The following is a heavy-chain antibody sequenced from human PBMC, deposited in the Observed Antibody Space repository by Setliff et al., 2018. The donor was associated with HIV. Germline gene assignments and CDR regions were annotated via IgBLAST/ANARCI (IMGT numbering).Heavy chain of an antibody. CDR2: IRYDASNK. CDR3: AKGSYSSGRYDNYLDY. V-gene: IGHV3-30*02. D-gene: IGHD3-22*01. Sequence: PGGSLRLSCAPSGFTFSDHGIHWVRQAPGKGLEWLTYIRYDASNKFYADSVKGRFTISRDNAKNTVYLQMNSLRVEDTAVYYCAKGSYSSGRYDNYLDYWGQGALVTVSS. CDR1: GFTFSDHG. J-gene: IGHJ4*02.